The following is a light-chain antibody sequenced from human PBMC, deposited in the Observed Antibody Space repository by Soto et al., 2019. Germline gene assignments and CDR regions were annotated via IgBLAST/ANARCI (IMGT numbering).Light chain of an antibody. CDR3: QQRTRWPMT. CDR1: QSVSSN. V-gene: IGKV3-15*01. Sequence: EIGTTQSPATLSVSPGERATLHCRASQSVSSNLAWYQQKPGQAPRLLIYGASTRATGIPARFSGSGSGTEFTLTISSLQSEDFAVYYCQQRTRWPMTFGQGTRLEIK. CDR2: GAS. J-gene: IGKJ5*01.